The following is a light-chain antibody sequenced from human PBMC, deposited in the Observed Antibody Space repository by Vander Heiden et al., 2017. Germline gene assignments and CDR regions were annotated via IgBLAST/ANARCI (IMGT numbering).Light chain of an antibody. CDR2: ENN. CDR3: GTWDSSLSAYV. V-gene: IGLV1-51*02. J-gene: IGLJ1*01. CDR1: SSNIGNNY. Sequence: ISCSGSSSNIGNNYVSWYQQLPGTAPKLLIYENNKRPSGMPDRFSGSKSGTSATLGITGLQTGDEADYYCGTWDSSLSAYVFGTGTKVTVL.